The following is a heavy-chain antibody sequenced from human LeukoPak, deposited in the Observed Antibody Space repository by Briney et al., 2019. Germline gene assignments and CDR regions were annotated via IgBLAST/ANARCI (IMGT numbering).Heavy chain of an antibody. CDR2: ISASGGST. J-gene: IGHJ4*02. CDR3: AKDLGGEGGSGFPGY. V-gene: IGHV3-23*01. CDR1: GFTFSSYA. D-gene: IGHD3-10*01. Sequence: GGSLRLSCAASGFTFSSYAMSWVRQAPGKGLEWVSSISASGGSTYYADSVKGRFTISRDNSKNTLYLQMNGLRADDTAVYYCAKDLGGEGGSGFPGYWGQGTLVTVSS.